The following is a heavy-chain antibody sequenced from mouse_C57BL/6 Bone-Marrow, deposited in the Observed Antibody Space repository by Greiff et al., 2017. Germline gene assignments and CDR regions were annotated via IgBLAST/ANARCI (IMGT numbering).Heavy chain of an antibody. CDR3: ARGVVYYYGSSYWAWFAY. CDR1: GYTFTSYG. D-gene: IGHD1-1*01. J-gene: IGHJ3*01. Sequence: QVQLKESGAELARPGASVKLSCKASGYTFTSYGIRWVKQRTGQGLEWIGEIYPRSGNTYYNEKFKGKATLTAVKSSSTAYMELSSLTSEDSAVYFCARGVVYYYGSSYWAWFAYWGQGTLVTVSA. V-gene: IGHV1-81*01. CDR2: IYPRSGNT.